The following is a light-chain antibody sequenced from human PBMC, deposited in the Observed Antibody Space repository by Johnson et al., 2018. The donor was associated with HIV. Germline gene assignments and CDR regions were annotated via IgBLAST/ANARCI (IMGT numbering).Light chain of an antibody. CDR1: SSNIGNNY. CDR2: DNN. V-gene: IGLV1-51*01. Sequence: SVLTQPPSVSAAPGQKVTISCSGSSSNIGNNYVSWYQQLPGTAPKLLIYDNNKRPSGIPDRLSGSKSGTSATLGITGLQAEDEADYYCAAWDDSLNGYVFGTGTKVTVL. J-gene: IGLJ1*01. CDR3: AAWDDSLNGYV.